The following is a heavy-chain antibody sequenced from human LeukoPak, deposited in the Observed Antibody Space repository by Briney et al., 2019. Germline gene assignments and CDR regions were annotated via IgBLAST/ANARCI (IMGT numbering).Heavy chain of an antibody. V-gene: IGHV4-59*01. J-gene: IGHJ4*02. CDR3: ARWNYYYSGLFDY. Sequence: SETLSLTCTVSGGSISSYYWSWIRQPPGEGLEWIGYIYYSGSTNYNPSLKSRVTISVDTSKNQFSLKLSSVTAADTAVYYCARWNYYYSGLFDYWGQGTLVTVSS. CDR1: GGSISSYY. D-gene: IGHD1-7*01. CDR2: IYYSGST.